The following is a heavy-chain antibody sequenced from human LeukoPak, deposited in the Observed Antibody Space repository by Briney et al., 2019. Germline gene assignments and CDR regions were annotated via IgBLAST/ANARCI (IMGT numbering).Heavy chain of an antibody. CDR2: ISSGGRTI. D-gene: IGHD3-3*01. V-gene: IGHV3-48*03. CDR1: GFTFSSYE. CDR3: ASGDNFWSTYSLDY. J-gene: IGHJ4*02. Sequence: GGSLRLSCADSGFTFSSYEMNWVRQAPGKGLEWVSYISSGGRTIKYADPVKGRFTISRDNAKKSLYLQMSSLRAEDTAVYYCASGDNFWSTYSLDYWGQGTLVTVSS.